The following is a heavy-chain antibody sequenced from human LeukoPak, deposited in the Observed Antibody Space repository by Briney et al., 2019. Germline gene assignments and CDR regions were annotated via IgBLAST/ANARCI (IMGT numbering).Heavy chain of an antibody. D-gene: IGHD4-17*01. CDR2: IIPIFGTA. CDR3: ARATPQTVTTYNWFDP. Sequence: SVKVSCKASGGTFSSYAISWVRQAPGQGLEWMGGIIPIFGTANYAQKFQGRVTITADESTSTAYMELSSLRSEDTAVYYRARATPQTVTTYNWFDPWGQGTLVTVSS. V-gene: IGHV1-69*13. J-gene: IGHJ5*02. CDR1: GGTFSSYA.